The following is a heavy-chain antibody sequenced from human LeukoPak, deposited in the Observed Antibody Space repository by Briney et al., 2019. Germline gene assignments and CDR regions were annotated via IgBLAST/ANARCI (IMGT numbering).Heavy chain of an antibody. CDR3: AKRIFVPDTAMVD. CDR1: GFTFSSYA. CDR2: ISGSGGST. Sequence: GGSLRLSCAASGFTFSSYAMSWVRQAPGKGLEWVSAISGSGGSTYYADSVKGRFTISRDNSKNTLYLQMNSLRAEDMAVYYCAKRIFVPDTAMVDWGQGTLVTVSS. J-gene: IGHJ4*02. V-gene: IGHV3-23*01. D-gene: IGHD5-18*01.